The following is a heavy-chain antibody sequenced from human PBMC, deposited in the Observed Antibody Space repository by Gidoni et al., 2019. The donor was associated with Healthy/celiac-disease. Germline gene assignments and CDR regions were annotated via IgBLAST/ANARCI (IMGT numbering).Heavy chain of an antibody. J-gene: IGHJ5*02. D-gene: IGHD6-13*01. CDR1: GFTFRSYG. Sequence: QVQLVESGGGVVQPGRSLRLSCAASGFTFRSYGMHWVRQAPGKGLEWVAVISYDGSNKYYADAVKGRFTISRDNSKNTLYLQMNSLRAEDTAVYYCAKESTAALYNWFDPWGQGTLVTVSS. CDR3: AKESTAALYNWFDP. CDR2: ISYDGSNK. V-gene: IGHV3-30*18.